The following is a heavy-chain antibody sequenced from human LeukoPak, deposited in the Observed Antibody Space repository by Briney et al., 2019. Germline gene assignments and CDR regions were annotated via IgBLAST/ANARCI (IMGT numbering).Heavy chain of an antibody. D-gene: IGHD3-3*01. CDR1: GGTFSSYA. CDR3: ARDMTYYDFWSGYPNYMDV. V-gene: IGHV1-2*02. CDR2: INPNSGGT. J-gene: IGHJ6*03. Sequence: GSSVKVSCKASGGTFSSYAISWVRQAPGQGLEWMGWINPNSGGTNYAQKFQGRVTMTRDTSISTAYMELSRLRSDDTAVYYCARDMTYYDFWSGYPNYMDVWGKGTTVTVSS.